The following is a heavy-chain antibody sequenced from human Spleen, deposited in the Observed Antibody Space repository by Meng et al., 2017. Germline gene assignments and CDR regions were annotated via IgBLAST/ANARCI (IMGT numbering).Heavy chain of an antibody. CDR1: GFTFSSYG. Sequence: GGSLRLSCETSGFTFSSYGMHWVRQAPGKGLEWVSSISSSSSYIYYADSVKGRFTISRDNAKNSLYLQMNSLRAEDTAVYYCARDNIVEVVPAALFYYYYGMDVWGQGTTVTVSS. V-gene: IGHV3-21*01. D-gene: IGHD2-2*01. J-gene: IGHJ6*02. CDR3: ARDNIVEVVPAALFYYYYGMDV. CDR2: ISSSSSYI.